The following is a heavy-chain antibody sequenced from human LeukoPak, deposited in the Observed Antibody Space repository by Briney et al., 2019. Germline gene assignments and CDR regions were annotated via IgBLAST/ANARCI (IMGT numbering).Heavy chain of an antibody. V-gene: IGHV3-7*01. D-gene: IGHD3-16*01. Sequence: GGSLRLSCAASGFTFSSYLMTWVRQAPGRGLEWVATIKADGSDKYYVNSVKGRFTISRDNAKNSLSLQMDSLRAEDTAVYYCARGGLWGGDYWGQGTLVTVSS. CDR3: ARGGLWGGDY. J-gene: IGHJ4*02. CDR2: IKADGSDK. CDR1: GFTFSSYL.